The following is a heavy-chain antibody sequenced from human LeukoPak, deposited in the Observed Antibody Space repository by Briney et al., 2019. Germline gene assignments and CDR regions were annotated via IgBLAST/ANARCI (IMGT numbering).Heavy chain of an antibody. CDR3: ARFEGSTWGDGFDI. CDR1: GGSISSYY. J-gene: IGHJ3*02. V-gene: IGHV4-59*08. CDR2: MCYNGIT. Sequence: SETLSLTCTVSGGSISSYYWNWVRQSPGGGLEGMGDMCYNGITNYNPSFTSRGTISVDTPKNQFSLKLPSVTAADTAVYYCARFEGSTWGDGFDIWGQGTLVTVSS. D-gene: IGHD3-16*01.